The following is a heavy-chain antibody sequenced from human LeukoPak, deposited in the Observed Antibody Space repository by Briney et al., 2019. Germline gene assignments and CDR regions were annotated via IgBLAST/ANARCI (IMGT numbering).Heavy chain of an antibody. CDR1: GYTFTNYY. D-gene: IGHD1-1*01. Sequence: ASVMVSCKASGYTFTNYYIHWVRQAPGQGLEWMGWINPNNGATKSAQKFQGRITLTRDTSISTAYMDLGRLRSGDTAVYYCATLGTQTGMYDYWGQGTLVTVSS. J-gene: IGHJ4*02. V-gene: IGHV1-2*02. CDR3: ATLGTQTGMYDY. CDR2: INPNNGAT.